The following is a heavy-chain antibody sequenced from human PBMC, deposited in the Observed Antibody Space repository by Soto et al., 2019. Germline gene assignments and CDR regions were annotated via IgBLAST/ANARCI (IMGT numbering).Heavy chain of an antibody. D-gene: IGHD3-22*01. CDR3: ARGWYYYDSRGFPLPYYFDY. J-gene: IGHJ4*02. V-gene: IGHV4-30-4*01. Sequence: QVQLQESGPGLVKPSQTLSLTCTVSGGSISSGDYYWSWIRQPPGKGLEWIGYIDYSGSTYYNPSLKSRVTISVDSSKNQLSLKLSSVTAGDTAVYYSARGWYYYDSRGFPLPYYFDYGGQGTLVTVSS. CDR2: IDYSGST. CDR1: GGSISSGDYY.